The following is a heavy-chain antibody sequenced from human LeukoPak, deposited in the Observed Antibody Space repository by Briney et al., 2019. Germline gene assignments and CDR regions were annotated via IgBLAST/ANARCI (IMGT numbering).Heavy chain of an antibody. CDR3: ATAHLGSVLDY. CDR1: GYTFTSYG. D-gene: IGHD4/OR15-4a*01. Sequence: ASVKVSCKASGYTFTSYGISWVRQAPGQGLEWMGGFDPEDGETIYAQKFQGRVTMTEDTSTDTAYMELSSLRSEDTAVYYCATAHLGSVLDYWGQGTLVTVSS. CDR2: FDPEDGET. J-gene: IGHJ4*02. V-gene: IGHV1-24*01.